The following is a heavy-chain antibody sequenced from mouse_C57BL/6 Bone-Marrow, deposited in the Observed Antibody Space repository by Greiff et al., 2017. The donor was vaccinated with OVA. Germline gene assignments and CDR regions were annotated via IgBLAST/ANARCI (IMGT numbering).Heavy chain of an antibody. CDR3: ARSGVYYGNSAWFAY. J-gene: IGHJ3*01. D-gene: IGHD2-1*01. CDR2: IDPSDSET. V-gene: IGHV1-52*01. Sequence: VQLQQPGAELVRPGSSVKLSCKASGYTFTSYWMHWVKQRPIQGLEWIGNIDPSDSETHYNQKFKDKATLTVDKSSSTAYMQLSSLTSEDSAVYYCARSGVYYGNSAWFAYWGQGTLVTVSA. CDR1: GYTFTSYW.